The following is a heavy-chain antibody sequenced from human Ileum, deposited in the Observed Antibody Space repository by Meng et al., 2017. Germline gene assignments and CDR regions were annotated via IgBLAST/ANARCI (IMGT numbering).Heavy chain of an antibody. V-gene: IGHV4-4*02. Sequence: VQGREWGPGLVRPSGTLSLTCVVSSGSISSNTYWSWVRQPPGKGLEWIGQISHSGRAYYNPSLKSRVTMSVDKSKSQFSLMLTSVTAADTAIYYCARHGGYSQDFWGQGTLVTVSS. J-gene: IGHJ4*02. CDR2: ISHSGRA. CDR1: SGSISSNTY. CDR3: ARHGGYSQDF. D-gene: IGHD4-23*01.